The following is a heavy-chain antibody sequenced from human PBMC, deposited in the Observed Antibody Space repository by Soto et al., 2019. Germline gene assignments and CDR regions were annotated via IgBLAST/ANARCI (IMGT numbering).Heavy chain of an antibody. V-gene: IGHV1-69*13. D-gene: IGHD2-21*02. J-gene: IGHJ4*02. CDR3: ARASVVTPLVLYYFDY. CDR2: IIPIFGTA. CDR1: GSTFSSYA. Sequence: SVKVSGEASGSTFSSYAISWVRQAPGQGLEWMGGIIPIFGTANYAQKFQGRVTITADESTSTAYMELSSLRSEDTAVYYCARASVVTPLVLYYFDYWGQGTLVTVSS.